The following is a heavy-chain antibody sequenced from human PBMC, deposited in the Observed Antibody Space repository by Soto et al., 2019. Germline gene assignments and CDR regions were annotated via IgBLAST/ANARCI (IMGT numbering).Heavy chain of an antibody. J-gene: IGHJ4*02. V-gene: IGHV1-69*06. CDR3: ARSGQLGLYYFDY. D-gene: IGHD6-6*01. Sequence: GASVKVSCKASGGTFSSYAISWVRQAPGQGLEWMGGIIPIFGTANYAQKFQGRVTITADKSTSTAYMELSSLRSEDTAVYYCARSGQLGLYYFDYWGQGPLVTVSS. CDR2: IIPIFGTA. CDR1: GGTFSSYA.